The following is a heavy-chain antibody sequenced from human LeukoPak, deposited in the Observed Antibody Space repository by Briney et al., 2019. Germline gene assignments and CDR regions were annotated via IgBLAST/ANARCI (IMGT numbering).Heavy chain of an antibody. V-gene: IGHV3-33*01. CDR2: IWYDGSKK. CDR1: GFTFSRYG. Sequence: PGGSLRLSCAASGFTFSRYGMHWVRQAPGKGLEWVAVIWYDGSKKNYADSVKGRFTISRDNSKSTLNLQMTSLRAEDTAVYYCARVSEDYSSGWYEEYFQYWGQGTLVTVSS. CDR3: ARVSEDYSSGWYEEYFQY. D-gene: IGHD6-19*01. J-gene: IGHJ1*01.